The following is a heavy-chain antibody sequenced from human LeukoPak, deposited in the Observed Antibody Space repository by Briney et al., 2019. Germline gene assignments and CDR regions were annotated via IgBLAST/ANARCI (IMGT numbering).Heavy chain of an antibody. D-gene: IGHD3-10*01. CDR2: IIPIFGTA. Sequence: SVKVSCKASGGTFSSYAISWVRQAPGQGLEWMGGIIPIFGTANYAQKFQGRVTITTDESTSTAYMELSSLRSEDTAVYYCARVVHYGSGPAVGWGQGTLVTVSS. CDR1: GGTFSSYA. V-gene: IGHV1-69*05. J-gene: IGHJ4*02. CDR3: ARVVHYGSGPAVG.